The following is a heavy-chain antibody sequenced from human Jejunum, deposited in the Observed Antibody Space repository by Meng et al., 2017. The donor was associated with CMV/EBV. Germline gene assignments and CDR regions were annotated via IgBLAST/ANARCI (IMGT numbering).Heavy chain of an antibody. J-gene: IGHJ4*02. Sequence: FGVAFKAFWLHVVRQARGKGLMWVSRIKRDGSRADYADFVEGRCTISRDNARNTVFLEMNSLRDDDTAVYYCVRGESWGATTVGADYWGQGTLVTVSS. CDR3: VRGESWGATTVGADY. D-gene: IGHD1-26*01. CDR2: IKRDGSRA. CDR1: GVAFKAFW. V-gene: IGHV3-74*01.